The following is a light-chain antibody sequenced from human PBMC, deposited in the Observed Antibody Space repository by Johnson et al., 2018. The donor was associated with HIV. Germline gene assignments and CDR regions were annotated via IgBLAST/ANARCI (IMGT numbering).Light chain of an antibody. J-gene: IGLJ1*01. CDR2: DNN. Sequence: QAVLTQPPSVSAAPGQNVTISCSGNSSNIGNNYVSWYQQLPGMGPKLLIYDNNKRPSGIPDRFSGSKSGTSATLGITGLQTGDEADYYCGTWGGVFGTGTKVTVL. CDR1: SSNIGNNY. CDR3: GTWGGV. V-gene: IGLV1-51*01.